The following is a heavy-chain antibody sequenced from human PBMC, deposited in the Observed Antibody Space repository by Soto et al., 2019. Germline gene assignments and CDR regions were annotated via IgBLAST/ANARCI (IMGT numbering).Heavy chain of an antibody. D-gene: IGHD2-15*01. CDR3: ARGFVFNWFDP. J-gene: IGHJ5*02. CDR1: GFTFSSYA. Sequence: QVQLVESGGGVVQPGRSLRLSCAASGFTFSSYAMHWVRQAPGKGLEWVAVISYDGSNKHYADSVKGRFTISRDNSKNTLYLQMNSLRAEDTAVYYCARGFVFNWFDPWGQGTLVTVSS. CDR2: ISYDGSNK. V-gene: IGHV3-30-3*01.